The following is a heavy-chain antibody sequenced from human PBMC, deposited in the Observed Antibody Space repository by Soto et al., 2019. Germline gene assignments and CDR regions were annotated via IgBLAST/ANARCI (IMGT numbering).Heavy chain of an antibody. V-gene: IGHV5-10-1*01. J-gene: IGHJ3*01. CDR1: GYSFTSFW. CDR2: IDPSDSYN. CDR3: ARHFIGSSNAFDV. D-gene: IGHD6-6*01. Sequence: GESLKISCNGSGYSFTSFWISWVRQMPGKGLEWMGRIDPSDSYNNYSPSFQGHVTISADKSITTAYLQWSSLKASDTAMYYCARHFIGSSNAFDVWGLGTMVTVSS.